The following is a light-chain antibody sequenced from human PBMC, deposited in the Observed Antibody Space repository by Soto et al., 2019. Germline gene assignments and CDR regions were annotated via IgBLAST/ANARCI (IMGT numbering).Light chain of an antibody. J-gene: IGKJ2*01. CDR1: QSVIRY. CDR3: QHRSNWPRT. Sequence: EIVLTQSPATLSLSPGDTATLSCRASQSVIRYLAWYQQKPGQAPRLLIYDASNRATGIPARFSGSGSGTDFTLTIGSLEPEDFAFYYCQHRSNWPRTFGQGTKVEIK. CDR2: DAS. V-gene: IGKV3-11*01.